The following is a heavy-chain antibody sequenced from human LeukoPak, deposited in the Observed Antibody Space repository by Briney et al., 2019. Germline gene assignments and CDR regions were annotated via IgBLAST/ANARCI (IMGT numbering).Heavy chain of an antibody. CDR3: ARDSIAVATDFDY. D-gene: IGHD6-13*01. V-gene: IGHV3-7*01. CDR2: IKQDGSEK. J-gene: IGHJ4*02. CDR1: GFTFSSYW. Sequence: GGSLRLPCAASGFTFSSYWMSWVRQAPGKGLEWVANIKQDGSEKYYVDSVKGRFTISRDNAKNSLYLQMNSLRAEDTAVYYCARDSIAVATDFDYWGQGTLVTVSS.